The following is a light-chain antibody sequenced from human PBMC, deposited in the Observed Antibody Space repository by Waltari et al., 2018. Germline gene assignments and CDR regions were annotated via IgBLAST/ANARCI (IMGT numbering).Light chain of an antibody. V-gene: IGKV3-15*01. Sequence: EIVMTQSPATLSVSPGERATLSCRASQSVSSNLAWYQQKPGHAPRLLIYGASTRATGFPARFSGSGSGTEFTLTISSLQSEDFAVYYCQQYHNWWTFGQGTKVEIK. CDR2: GAS. J-gene: IGKJ1*01. CDR3: QQYHNWWT. CDR1: QSVSSN.